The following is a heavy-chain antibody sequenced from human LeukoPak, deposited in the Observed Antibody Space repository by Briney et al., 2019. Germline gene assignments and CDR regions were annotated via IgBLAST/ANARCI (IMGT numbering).Heavy chain of an antibody. CDR1: GFTFSSYW. CDR2: IKQDGSEK. D-gene: IGHD3-22*01. J-gene: IGHJ4*02. CDR3: ARGHHPFYYYDSSVDY. Sequence: GGSLRLSCAASGFTFSSYWMSWVRQAPGKGLEWVANIKQDGSEKYYVDSVKGRFTISRDNAKNSLYLQMNSLRAEDTAVYYCARGHHPFYYYDSSVDYWGQGTLVTVSS. V-gene: IGHV3-7*01.